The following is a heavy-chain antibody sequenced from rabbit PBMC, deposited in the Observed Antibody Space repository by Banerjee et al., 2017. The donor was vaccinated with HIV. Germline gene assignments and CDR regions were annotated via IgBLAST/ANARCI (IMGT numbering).Heavy chain of an antibody. CDR2: ISTGNGNT. CDR1: GFSFSSSYY. V-gene: IGHV1S40*01. J-gene: IGHJ4*01. Sequence: QSLEESGGDLVKPGASLTLTCAASGFSFSSSYYMCWVRQAPGKGLEWIACISTGNGNTNYASWAKGRFTISSHNAQNTLYLQLNSLTAADTATYFCVRDASSSGYYISFNLWGQGTLVTVS. D-gene: IGHD1-1*01. CDR3: VRDASSSGYYISFNL.